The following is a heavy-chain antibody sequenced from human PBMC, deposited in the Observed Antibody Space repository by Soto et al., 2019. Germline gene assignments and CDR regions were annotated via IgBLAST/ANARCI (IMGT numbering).Heavy chain of an antibody. CDR3: AKDSWAIFGVPAGEYYAMDV. CDR1: GFTFENYA. D-gene: IGHD3-3*01. CDR2: ISGSGGTT. J-gene: IGHJ6*02. V-gene: IGHV3-23*01. Sequence: GGSLRLSCVAPGFTFENYAMSWVRQAPGKGLEWVSAISGSGGTTYYSDSVKGRFTISRDNSKNTVYLQMNDLRVEDAAEYFCAKDSWAIFGVPAGEYYAMDVWGQGTTVTVSS.